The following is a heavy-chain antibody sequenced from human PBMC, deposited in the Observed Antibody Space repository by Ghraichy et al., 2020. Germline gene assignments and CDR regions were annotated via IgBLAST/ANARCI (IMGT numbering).Heavy chain of an antibody. Sequence: WGSLRLSCAASGFTFRSYTMNWVRQAPGKGLEWVSCINGPANEIYYADSVRGRFTISRDNAKKSLFLQMNSLRAEDTAVYYCARDTSLWLGELEEPSGYYGMDVWGQGTTVTVS. J-gene: IGHJ6*02. CDR3: ARDTSLWLGELEEPSGYYGMDV. CDR2: INGPANEI. V-gene: IGHV3-21*01. D-gene: IGHD3-10*01. CDR1: GFTFRSYT.